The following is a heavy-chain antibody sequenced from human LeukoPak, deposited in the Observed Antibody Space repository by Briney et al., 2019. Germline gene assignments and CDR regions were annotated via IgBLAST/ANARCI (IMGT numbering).Heavy chain of an antibody. D-gene: IGHD2-2*02. CDR1: EFTFSRYW. V-gene: IGHV3-7*01. Sequence: GGSLRLSCAASEFTFSRYWMSWVRQAPGKGLEWVANIKQDGSEKYYVDSVKGRFTISRDNAKNSLYLQMNSLRAEDTAVYYCARDYEAGCTSTTCYNRFDYWGQGTLVTVSS. J-gene: IGHJ4*02. CDR3: ARDYEAGCTSTTCYNRFDY. CDR2: IKQDGSEK.